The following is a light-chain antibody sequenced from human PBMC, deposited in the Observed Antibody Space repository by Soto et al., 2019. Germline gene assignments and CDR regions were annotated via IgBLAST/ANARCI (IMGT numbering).Light chain of an antibody. CDR1: QSVSSN. J-gene: IGKJ5*01. V-gene: IGKV3-15*01. Sequence: EIVLTQSPATLSVSPGERATLSCRASQSVSSNLAWYQQKPGQAPRLLIYGASTRATSIPGRFSGSGSGTEFTLTISSLQPDDFATYYCQQYNSYSPITFGQGTRLEI. CDR3: QQYNSYSPIT. CDR2: GAS.